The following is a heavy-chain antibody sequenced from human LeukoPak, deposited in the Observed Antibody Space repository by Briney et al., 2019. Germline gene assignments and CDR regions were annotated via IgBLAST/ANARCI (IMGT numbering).Heavy chain of an antibody. CDR1: GYTFTGYY. CDR3: ARVRYRLAETYIDY. J-gene: IGHJ4*02. V-gene: IGHV1-2*02. D-gene: IGHD3-16*01. Sequence: ASVKVSCKASGYTFTGYYMHWVRQAPGQGLEWMGWINPNSGDTNYAQKFQGRVTMTRDTSISTAYMELSRLRSDDTAVYYCARVRYRLAETYIDYWGREPWSPSPQ. CDR2: INPNSGDT.